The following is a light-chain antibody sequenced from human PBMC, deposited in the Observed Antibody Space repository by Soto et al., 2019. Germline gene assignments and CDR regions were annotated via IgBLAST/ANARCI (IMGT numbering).Light chain of an antibody. V-gene: IGKV3-20*01. Sequence: EIVLTQSPGTLSLSPGERATLSCRASQSVSSIYLAWYQQKPGQAPRLLIYGASSRATGIPDRFSGSGSGTDFTLTISRLEPEDFAVYYCQQYGSSRWTFGQGN. CDR3: QQYGSSRWT. J-gene: IGKJ1*01. CDR2: GAS. CDR1: QSVSSIY.